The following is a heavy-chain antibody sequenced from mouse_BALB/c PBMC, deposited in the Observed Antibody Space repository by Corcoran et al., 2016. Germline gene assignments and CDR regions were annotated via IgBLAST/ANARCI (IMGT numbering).Heavy chain of an antibody. CDR1: GFSLSTSGMG. V-gene: IGHV8-12*01. J-gene: IGHJ2*01. Sequence: QVTLKESGPGILQPSQTLSLTCSFSGFSLSTSGMGVSWIRQPSGKGLEWLAHIYWDDDKRYNPSLKSRLTISKDTSSNQVFLKITSVDTADTCTVDSCRYYGSSFDYLGQGTTLTCSS. D-gene: IGHD1-1*01. CDR3: CRYYGSSFDY. CDR2: IYWDDDK.